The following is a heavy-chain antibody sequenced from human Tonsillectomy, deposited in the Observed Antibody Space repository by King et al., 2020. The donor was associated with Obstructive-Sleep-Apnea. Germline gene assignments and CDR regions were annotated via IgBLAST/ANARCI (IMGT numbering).Heavy chain of an antibody. Sequence: VQLVESGGGLVQPGGSLRLSCVASGFTFSSYSMNWVRQAPGKGLEWVSHITRDGSTRCYADFVKGRFTISRDNVKNSLYLQMNSLRDEDTAIYYCARLVDEYGDYVNWFFDLWGRGTLVTVSS. V-gene: IGHV3-48*02. D-gene: IGHD4-17*01. CDR3: ARLVDEYGDYVNWFFDL. CDR2: ITRDGSTR. CDR1: GFTFSSYS. J-gene: IGHJ2*01.